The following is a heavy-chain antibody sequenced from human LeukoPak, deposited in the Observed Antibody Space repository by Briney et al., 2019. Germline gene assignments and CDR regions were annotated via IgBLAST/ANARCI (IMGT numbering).Heavy chain of an antibody. CDR1: GGSISSYY. D-gene: IGHD6-19*01. CDR3: ARQVIAVAGTGAFDI. J-gene: IGHJ3*02. Sequence: SETLSLTCTVSGGSISSYYWSWIWQPPGKGLEWIGYIYYSGSTNYNPSLKSRVTISVDTSKNQFSLKLSSVTAADTAVYYCARQVIAVAGTGAFDIWGQGTMVTVSS. V-gene: IGHV4-59*08. CDR2: IYYSGST.